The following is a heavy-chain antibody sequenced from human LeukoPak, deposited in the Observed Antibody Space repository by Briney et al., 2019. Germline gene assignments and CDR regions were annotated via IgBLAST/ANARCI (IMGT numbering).Heavy chain of an antibody. D-gene: IGHD4/OR15-4a*01. J-gene: IGHJ4*02. Sequence: ASVKVSCKASGYMFTTSFMHWVRQAPGQGLEWMGVINPSGTSTDYAQKFQGRVTMTRDTSTNTVYMELSSLRSEDTAVYYCASPHGASYYYFEYFGQGNLVTVSS. CDR3: ASPHGASYYYFEY. CDR1: GYMFTTSF. V-gene: IGHV1-46*01. CDR2: INPSGTST.